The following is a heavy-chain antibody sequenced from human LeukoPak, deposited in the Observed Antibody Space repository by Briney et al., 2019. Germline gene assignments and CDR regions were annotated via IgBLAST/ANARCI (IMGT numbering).Heavy chain of an antibody. J-gene: IGHJ4*02. CDR3: AKVSISMLRGPRYYFDS. D-gene: IGHD3-10*01. CDR2: IKGDGSEK. CDR1: GFTFSSYW. Sequence: GGSLRLACAASGFTFSSYWMTWVRQAPGKGLEWVGNIKGDGSEKYYVDSVKGRFTICRDNSKTTLYLQLNSLTAEDTAVYYCAKVSISMLRGPRYYFDSWGQGTMVTVSS. V-gene: IGHV3-7*03.